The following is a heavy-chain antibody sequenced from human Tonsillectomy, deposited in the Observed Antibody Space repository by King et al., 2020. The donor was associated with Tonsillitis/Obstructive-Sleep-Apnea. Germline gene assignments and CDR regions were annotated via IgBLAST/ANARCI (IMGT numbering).Heavy chain of an antibody. D-gene: IGHD1-1*01. CDR2: IYPSDSYT. V-gene: IGHV5-10-1*01. J-gene: IGHJ3*02. CDR3: ARVRGTTGTTGGFEAFDI. Sequence: QLVQSGAEVKKPGESLRISCKGSGYSFTSYWISWVRQMPGKGLEWRGRIYPSDSYTNFSPSFQGHVTISADKSISTAYLQWSSLKASDTAMYYCARVRGTTGTTGGFEAFDIWGQGTMVTVSS. CDR1: GYSFTSYW.